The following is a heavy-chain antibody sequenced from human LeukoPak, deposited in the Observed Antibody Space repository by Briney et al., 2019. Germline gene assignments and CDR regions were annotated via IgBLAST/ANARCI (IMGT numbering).Heavy chain of an antibody. Sequence: LSETLSFTCTLSGYSISSGYYWGWIRQPPGKGLEWIWSIYHSGSTYYNPSLKSRVTISVDTSKNQFSLKLSSVTAADTAVYYCARAQRRGGWDFDYWGQGTLVTVSS. CDR3: ARAQRRGGWDFDY. J-gene: IGHJ4*02. V-gene: IGHV4-38-2*02. CDR2: IYHSGST. D-gene: IGHD3-16*01. CDR1: GYSISSGYY.